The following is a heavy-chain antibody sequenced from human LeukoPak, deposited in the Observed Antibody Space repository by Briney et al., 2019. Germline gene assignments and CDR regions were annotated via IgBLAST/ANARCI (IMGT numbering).Heavy chain of an antibody. CDR2: INHSGST. J-gene: IGHJ4*02. D-gene: IGHD5-12*01. CDR3: ARDNIVATIPFDY. Sequence: SETLSLTCAVYGGSFSGYYWSWIRQPPGKGLEWIGEINHSGSTNYNPSLKSRVTISVDTSKNQFSLKLSSVTAADTAVYYCARDNIVATIPFDYWGQGTLVTVSS. V-gene: IGHV4-34*01. CDR1: GGSFSGYY.